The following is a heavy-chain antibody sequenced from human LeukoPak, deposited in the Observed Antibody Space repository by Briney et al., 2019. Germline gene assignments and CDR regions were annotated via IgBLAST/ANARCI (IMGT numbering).Heavy chain of an antibody. CDR3: ASIQSYYFGLDV. CDR2: INTSGST. V-gene: IGHV4-61*02. Sequence: PSQTLSLTCTVSGGSISSGSYYWSWIRQPAGKGLEWIGRINTSGSTNYNPSLTSRVTISVDTYKSQFSLKLSSVTAADTAVYYCASIQSYYFGLDVWGQGTTVTVSS. J-gene: IGHJ6*02. D-gene: IGHD4-11*01. CDR1: GGSISSGSYY.